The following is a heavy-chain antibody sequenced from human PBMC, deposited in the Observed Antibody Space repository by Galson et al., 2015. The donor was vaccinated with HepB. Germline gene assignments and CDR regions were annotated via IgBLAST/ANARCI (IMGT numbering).Heavy chain of an antibody. V-gene: IGHV6-1*01. CDR2: TYYRSKWYN. D-gene: IGHD2-2*02. J-gene: IGHJ5*02. Sequence: CAISGDSVSSNSAAWNWIRLSPSRGLEWLGRTYYRSKWYNDYAVSVKSRITINPDTSKNQFSLQLNSVTPEDTAVYYCARDREFCSSTSCYKVGSWFDPWGQGTLVTVSS. CDR3: ARDREFCSSTSCYKVGSWFDP. CDR1: GDSVSSNSAA.